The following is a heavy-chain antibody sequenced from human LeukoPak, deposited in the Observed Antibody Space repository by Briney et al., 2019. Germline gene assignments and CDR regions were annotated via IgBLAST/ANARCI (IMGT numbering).Heavy chain of an antibody. V-gene: IGHV4-4*08. CDR2: IQNSGST. J-gene: IGHJ3*02. Sequence: SETLSLICTVSGVSMSRYYWSWVRQSPRKGLEWIGDIQNSGSTRYNPSLKSRLTISVDSSMNQFSLKLSSVTAADTAVYYCARLRLRYTRNGDSTSYEVFDIWGQGTVVTVSS. CDR3: ARLRLRYTRNGDSTSYEVFDI. CDR1: GVSMSRYY. D-gene: IGHD2-21*01.